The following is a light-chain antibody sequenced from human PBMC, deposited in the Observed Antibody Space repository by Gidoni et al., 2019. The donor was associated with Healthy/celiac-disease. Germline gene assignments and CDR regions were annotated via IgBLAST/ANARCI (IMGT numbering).Light chain of an antibody. J-gene: IGKJ3*01. Sequence: DIQLLQSPSFLTASVRDRVTITSRASQGISSYLAWYQQTPGNAPKLLIYAASTLHSGVPSRFSGSGSGTEFTLIISSLQPEDFATYYCQQHNSYPFTFGPGTKVDIK. CDR2: AAS. V-gene: IGKV1-9*01. CDR3: QQHNSYPFT. CDR1: QGISSY.